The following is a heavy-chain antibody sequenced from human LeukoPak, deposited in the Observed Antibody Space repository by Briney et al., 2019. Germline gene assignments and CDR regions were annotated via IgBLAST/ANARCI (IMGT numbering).Heavy chain of an antibody. J-gene: IGHJ1*01. Sequence: TGGSLRLSCAASGFTFSSYAMSWVRQAPGKGLEWVSAISGSGGSTYYADSVKGRFTISRDNSKNTLYLQMNSLRAEDTAVYYCAKDLYNWNYAEYFQHWGQGTLVTVSS. CDR2: ISGSGGST. V-gene: IGHV3-23*01. D-gene: IGHD1-7*01. CDR1: GFTFSSYA. CDR3: AKDLYNWNYAEYFQH.